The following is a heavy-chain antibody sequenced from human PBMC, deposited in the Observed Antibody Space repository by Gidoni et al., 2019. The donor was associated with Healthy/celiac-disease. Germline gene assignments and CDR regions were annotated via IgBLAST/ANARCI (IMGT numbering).Heavy chain of an antibody. V-gene: IGHV2-5*01. CDR2: IYWNDDK. D-gene: IGHD3-10*01. Sequence: QITLKESGPTLVKPTQTLTLTCTFSGFSLSTSGVGVGWIRQPPGKALEWLALIYWNDDKRYSPSLKSRLTITKDTSKNQVVLTMTNMDPVDTATYYCARRRGRPLMYFGESDVWGQGTTVTVSS. CDR1: GFSLSTSGVG. CDR3: ARRRGRPLMYFGESDV. J-gene: IGHJ6*02.